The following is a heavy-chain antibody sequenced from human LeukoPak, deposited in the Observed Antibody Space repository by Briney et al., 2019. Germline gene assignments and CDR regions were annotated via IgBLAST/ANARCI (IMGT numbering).Heavy chain of an antibody. J-gene: IGHJ5*02. CDR3: ARGGSEYAFWSVQRSNWFDP. CDR1: GYTFTGYY. Sequence: ASVKVSCKASGYTFTGYYTHWVRQAPGQGLEWVGWINTNTGKSTYAQGFTGRFVFSLDTSVSTTYLQINSLKAEDTAVYYCARGGSEYAFWSVQRSNWFDPWGQGTLITVSS. D-gene: IGHD3-3*01. V-gene: IGHV7-4-1*02. CDR2: INTNTGKS.